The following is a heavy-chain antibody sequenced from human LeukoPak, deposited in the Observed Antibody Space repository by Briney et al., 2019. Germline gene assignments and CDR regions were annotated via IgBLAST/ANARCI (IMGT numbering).Heavy chain of an antibody. J-gene: IGHJ4*02. CDR3: ARHQSGYSSGWGYYFDY. D-gene: IGHD6-19*01. V-gene: IGHV3-66*04. Sequence: PGGSLRLSCAASGFTVSSNYMSWVRQAPGKGLEWVSVIYSGGSTYYADSVKGRFTISRDNSKNTLYLQMNSLRAEDTAVYYCARHQSGYSSGWGYYFDYWGQGTLVTVSS. CDR1: GFTVSSNY. CDR2: IYSGGST.